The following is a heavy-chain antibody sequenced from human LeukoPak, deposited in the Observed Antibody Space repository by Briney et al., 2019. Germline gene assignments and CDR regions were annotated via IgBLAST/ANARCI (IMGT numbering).Heavy chain of an antibody. CDR2: MSPNSGNT. J-gene: IGHJ5*02. Sequence: GASVKVSCKASGYTFTSYDINWVRQATGQGLEWMGWMSPNSGNTGYAQKFQGRVTMTRNTSISTAYMELSSLRSEDTAVYYCARGAFGGQYSSSGFDPWGQGTLVTVSS. CDR1: GYTFTSYD. V-gene: IGHV1-8*01. CDR3: ARGAFGGQYSSSGFDP. D-gene: IGHD6-6*01.